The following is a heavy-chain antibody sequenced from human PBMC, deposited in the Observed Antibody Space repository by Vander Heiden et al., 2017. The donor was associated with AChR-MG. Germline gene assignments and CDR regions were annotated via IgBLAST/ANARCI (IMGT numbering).Heavy chain of an antibody. D-gene: IGHD3-16*01. CDR3: AKVGGAFYFDD. CDR1: GLHFSNFA. Sequence: EVQLLASGGGMIQPGGALRLSCAVAGLHFSNFAMNWVRQVPGKGLEWVSGISGSGVNTWYSDSVKGRFTITRDNSNNTLHLQMNSLRVDDTAVYYCAKVGGAFYFDDWGQGTLAIVSS. J-gene: IGHJ4*02. CDR2: ISGSGVNT. V-gene: IGHV3-23*01.